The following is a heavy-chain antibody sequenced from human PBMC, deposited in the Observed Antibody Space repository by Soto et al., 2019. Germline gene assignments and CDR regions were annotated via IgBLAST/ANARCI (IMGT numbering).Heavy chain of an antibody. Sequence: GGSLRLSCAASGFTFSSYAMSSVRQAPGKGLEWVSAISGSGGRTDYADSVKGRFTISRDNSKNTLYLQMNSLRAEDTAVYYCAKDRSPGIAAAGTNFDYWGQGTLVTVSS. D-gene: IGHD6-13*01. CDR3: AKDRSPGIAAAGTNFDY. CDR2: ISGSGGRT. J-gene: IGHJ4*02. V-gene: IGHV3-23*01. CDR1: GFTFSSYA.